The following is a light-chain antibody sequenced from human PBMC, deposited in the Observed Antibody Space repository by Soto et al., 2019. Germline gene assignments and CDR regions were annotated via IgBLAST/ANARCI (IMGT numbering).Light chain of an antibody. CDR2: GAS. V-gene: IGKV3-20*01. Sequence: EIVLTQSPGTLSLSPGERATLSCRASQRVSSSYLAWYQQKPGQAPRLLIYGASTRATAIPDRFSGSGSGTDFSLTISRLEPEDFAVYYCQQYGGSPRTCGQGTKVDIK. J-gene: IGKJ1*01. CDR3: QQYGGSPRT. CDR1: QRVSSSY.